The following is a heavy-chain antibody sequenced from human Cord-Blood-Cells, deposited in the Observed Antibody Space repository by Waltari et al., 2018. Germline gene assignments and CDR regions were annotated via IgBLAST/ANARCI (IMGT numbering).Heavy chain of an antibody. CDR3: ARDRVGADAFDI. D-gene: IGHD1-26*01. Sequence: EVQLVESGGGLVQPGGSLRLSCAASGFTFSSDWMSWVRQAPGKGLEWVANIKQDGSEKYYVDSVKGRFTISRDNAKNSLYLQMNSLRAEDTAVYYCARDRVGADAFDIWGQGTMVTVSS. CDR2: IKQDGSEK. J-gene: IGHJ3*02. V-gene: IGHV3-7*01. CDR1: GFTFSSDW.